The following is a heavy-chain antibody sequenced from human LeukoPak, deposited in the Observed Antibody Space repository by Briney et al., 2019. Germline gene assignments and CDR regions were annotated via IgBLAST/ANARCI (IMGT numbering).Heavy chain of an antibody. D-gene: IGHD3-3*01. V-gene: IGHV3-11*04. CDR3: AREGFYDFWSGYGPY. CDR2: ISSSGSTI. CDR1: GFTFGDYA. J-gene: IGHJ4*02. Sequence: GGSLRLSCTVSGFTFGDYAMSWIRQAPGKGLEWVSYISSSGSTIYYADSVKGRFTISRDNAKNSLYLQMNSLRAEDTAVYYCAREGFYDFWSGYGPYWGQGTLVTVSS.